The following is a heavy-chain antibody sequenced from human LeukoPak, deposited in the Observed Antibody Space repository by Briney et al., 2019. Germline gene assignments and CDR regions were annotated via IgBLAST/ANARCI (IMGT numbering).Heavy chain of an antibody. V-gene: IGHV3-74*01. J-gene: IGHJ4*02. CDR2: ILGDGTYT. CDR1: GFTFYIYA. CDR3: SRGAGSYSDY. D-gene: IGHD1-26*01. Sequence: PGGSLRLSCAASGFTFYIYAMSWVRQAPGKGLVWVSRILGDGTYTSYADSVKGRFTISRDNAKNTLYLQMISLRAEDTAVYYCSRGAGSYSDYWGQGTLVTVSS.